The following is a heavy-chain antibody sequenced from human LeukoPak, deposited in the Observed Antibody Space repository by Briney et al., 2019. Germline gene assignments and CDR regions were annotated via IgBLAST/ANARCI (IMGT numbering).Heavy chain of an antibody. CDR3: ARGGVGGSYGY. V-gene: IGHV4-38-2*02. CDR2: IYHSGST. J-gene: IGHJ4*02. D-gene: IGHD1-26*01. CDR1: GYSISSGYY. Sequence: PSETLSLTCTVSGYSISSGYYWGWIRQPPGKGLEWIGSIYHSGSTYYNPSLKSRVTISVDTSKNQFSLKLSSVTAADTAVYYCARGGVGGSYGYWGQGTLVTVSS.